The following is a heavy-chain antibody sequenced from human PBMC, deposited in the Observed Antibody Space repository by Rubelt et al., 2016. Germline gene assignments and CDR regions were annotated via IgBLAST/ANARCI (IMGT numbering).Heavy chain of an antibody. J-gene: IGHJ2*01. CDR1: GYTFTSYA. D-gene: IGHD5-18*01. V-gene: IGHV1-3*01. CDR2: IIAGNGNT. CDR3: ARSKDTAMVTDADWYFDL. Sequence: QVQLVQSGAEVKKPGASVKVSCKASGYTFTSYAMHWVRQAPGHRLEWMGWIIAGNGNTKYSQKFQGRVTITRGTSASTAYMELSSLRSEDTAVYYCARSKDTAMVTDADWYFDLWGRGTLVTVSS.